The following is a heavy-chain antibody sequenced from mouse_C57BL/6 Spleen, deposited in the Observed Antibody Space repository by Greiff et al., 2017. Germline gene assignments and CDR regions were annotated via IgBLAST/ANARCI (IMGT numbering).Heavy chain of an antibody. J-gene: IGHJ2*01. CDR2: IDPSDSET. Sequence: QVQLQQPGAELVRPGSSVKLSCKASGYTFTSYWMHWVKQRPIQGLEWIGNIDPSDSETHYNQKFKDKATLTVDKSSSTAYMQLSSLTSEDSAVYYCARRGYYTGYYFDYWGQGTTLTVSS. V-gene: IGHV1-52*01. CDR3: ARRGYYTGYYFDY. CDR1: GYTFTSYW. D-gene: IGHD1-1*01.